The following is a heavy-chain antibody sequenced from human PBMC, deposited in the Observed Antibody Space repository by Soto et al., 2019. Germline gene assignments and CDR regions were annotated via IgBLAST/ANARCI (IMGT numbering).Heavy chain of an antibody. Sequence: SETLSLTCTVSGGSVSSSGNYWGWIRQPPGKGLEWIGSIYYSGSTYYNPSLKSRVTISVDTSKNQFSLKLSSVTAADTAVYYCARYGPGYSSGWYGGEDYWGQGTLVTVSS. V-gene: IGHV4-39*01. CDR2: IYYSGST. CDR1: GGSVSSSGNY. CDR3: ARYGPGYSSGWYGGEDY. J-gene: IGHJ4*02. D-gene: IGHD6-19*01.